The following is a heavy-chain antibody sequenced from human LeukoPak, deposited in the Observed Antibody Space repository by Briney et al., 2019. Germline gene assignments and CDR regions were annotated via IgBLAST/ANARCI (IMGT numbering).Heavy chain of an antibody. CDR3: ARDRDKYYCDSSDYYGHAFDI. J-gene: IGHJ3*02. Sequence: GGSLRLSCAASGFTFSSYRMNWVSQAPGKGLEWVSSISSISSYIYYADSVKGRFTISRDNAKNSLYLQMNSLRAEDTAVYYCARDRDKYYCDSSDYYGHAFDIWGQGTMVTVSS. D-gene: IGHD3-22*01. CDR1: GFTFSSYR. CDR2: ISSISSYI. V-gene: IGHV3-21*01.